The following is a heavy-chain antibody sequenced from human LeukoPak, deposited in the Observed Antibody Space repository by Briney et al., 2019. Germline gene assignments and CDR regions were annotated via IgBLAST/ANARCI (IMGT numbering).Heavy chain of an antibody. CDR3: ARYIVSYPHDAFDI. Sequence: SETLSLTCTVSGGSISSYYWSWIRQPPGKGLEWIGYIYYSGSTSYNPSLKSRVTISVDTSKKQFSLKLSSVTAADTAFYYCARYIVSYPHDAFDIWGQGTMVTVSA. V-gene: IGHV4-59*01. CDR2: IYYSGST. CDR1: GGSISSYY. D-gene: IGHD1-26*01. J-gene: IGHJ3*02.